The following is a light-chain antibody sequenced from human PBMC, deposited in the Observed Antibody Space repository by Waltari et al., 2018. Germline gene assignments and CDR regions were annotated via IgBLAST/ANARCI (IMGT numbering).Light chain of an antibody. CDR2: EVS. V-gene: IGLV2-14*01. CDR1: SSDVGRYNY. Sequence: QSALTQPASVSGSLGQSITISCTGTSSDVGRYNYVSWYQQHPGKAPKLMIYEVSNRPSGISYRFSGSKSGSTASLTISGLQADDDADDYCSSYASNSPYVFGTGTKVSVL. J-gene: IGLJ1*01. CDR3: SSYASNSPYV.